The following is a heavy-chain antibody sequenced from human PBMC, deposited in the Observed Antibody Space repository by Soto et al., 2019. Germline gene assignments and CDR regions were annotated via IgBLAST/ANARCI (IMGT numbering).Heavy chain of an antibody. D-gene: IGHD3-16*01. CDR2: IWYDGSNK. J-gene: IGHJ4*02. CDR1: GFTFSDYG. CDR3: AKTLVPGVMWGFGY. V-gene: IGHV3-30*02. Sequence: PGGALRLSCTASGFTFSDYGMHWVGQSPRRGLEWVAFIWYDGSNKYYADSVRGRFTLSRDNSKNTLFLQMNSLRAEDTAVYYCAKTLVPGVMWGFGYWGQGTLVTVSS.